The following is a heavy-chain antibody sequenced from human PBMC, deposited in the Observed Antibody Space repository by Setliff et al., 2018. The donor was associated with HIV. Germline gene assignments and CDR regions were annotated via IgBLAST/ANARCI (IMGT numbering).Heavy chain of an antibody. CDR2: ISFDGSDK. D-gene: IGHD6-19*01. Sequence: PGGSLRLSCAASGFTFSWYGMDWVRQAPGKGLEWVAVISFDGSDKYYADSVKGRFTLSRDNSKNTLYLQMNSLRAEDTAVYYCARGSCSGCYLSDYWGLGTLVTVSS. J-gene: IGHJ4*02. CDR3: ARGSCSGCYLSDY. CDR1: GFTFSWYG. V-gene: IGHV3-30*03.